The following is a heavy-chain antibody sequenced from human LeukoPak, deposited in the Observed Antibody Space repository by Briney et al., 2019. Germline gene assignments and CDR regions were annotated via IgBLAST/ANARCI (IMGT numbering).Heavy chain of an antibody. CDR3: ARERSSSAFDY. CDR2: IYSGGST. Sequence: GGSLTLSCAASGFTFSSNYMSWVRQAPGKGLEWVSVIYSGGSTYYADSVKGRFTISRDNSKNTLYLQMNSLRAEDTAVYYCARERSSSAFDYWGQGTLVTVSS. CDR1: GFTFSSNY. D-gene: IGHD6-25*01. V-gene: IGHV3-53*01. J-gene: IGHJ4*02.